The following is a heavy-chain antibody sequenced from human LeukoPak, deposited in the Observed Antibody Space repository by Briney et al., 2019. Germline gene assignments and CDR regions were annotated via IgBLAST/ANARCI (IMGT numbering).Heavy chain of an antibody. CDR2: ISSSGSTI. D-gene: IGHD5-18*01. V-gene: IGHV3-48*03. CDR1: GFTFSSYE. J-gene: IGHJ3*02. Sequence: GGSLRLSCAASGFTFSSYEMNWVRQAPGKGLEWVSYISSSGSTIYYADSVKGRFTISRDNAKNSLYLQMNSLRAEDTAVYYCARSTAHAFDIWGQGTMVTVSS. CDR3: ARSTAHAFDI.